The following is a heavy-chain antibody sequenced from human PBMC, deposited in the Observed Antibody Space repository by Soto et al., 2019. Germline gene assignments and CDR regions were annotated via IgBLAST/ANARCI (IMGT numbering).Heavy chain of an antibody. CDR1: GGSISGYY. V-gene: IGHV4-59*01. Sequence: XGTLSLTCSVSGGSISGYYWSWIRQPPGKGLEWIGYIYYTGSTNYSPSLRSRVTISLDTSKKQFSLKLSSVTAADTAVYYCATGGGDFWSGYLIDNWGQGTLVTVSS. CDR3: ATGGGDFWSGYLIDN. J-gene: IGHJ4*02. D-gene: IGHD3-3*01. CDR2: IYYTGST.